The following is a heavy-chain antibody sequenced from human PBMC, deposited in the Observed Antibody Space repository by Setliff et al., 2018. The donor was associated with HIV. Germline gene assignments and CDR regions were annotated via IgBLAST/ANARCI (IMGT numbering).Heavy chain of an antibody. CDR1: GGSFSAYY. J-gene: IGHJ4*02. CDR2: ISHTGST. CDR3: ARQAGLDSYGATYFDY. Sequence: PSETLSLTCAVYGGSFSAYYWSWIRQSPEMGLEWIAEISHTGSTKYNPSLGSRVTISVDTSKNQFSLKLSSVTAADTAVYYCARQAGLDSYGATYFDYWGQGTLVTVSS. V-gene: IGHV4-34*01. D-gene: IGHD5-18*01.